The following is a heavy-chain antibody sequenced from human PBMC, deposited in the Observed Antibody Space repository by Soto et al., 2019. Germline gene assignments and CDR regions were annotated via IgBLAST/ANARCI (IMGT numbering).Heavy chain of an antibody. J-gene: IGHJ6*02. CDR2: ISSSGSTI. D-gene: IGHD3-3*01. CDR1: GFTFSDYY. V-gene: IGHV3-11*01. CDR3: AGADGLRFLEWSRPYGMDV. Sequence: GGSLRLSCAASGFTFSDYYMSWIRQAPGKGLEWVSYISSSGSTIYYADSVKGRFTISRDNAKNSLYLQMNSLRAEDTAVYYCAGADGLRFLEWSRPYGMDVWGQGTTVTVSS.